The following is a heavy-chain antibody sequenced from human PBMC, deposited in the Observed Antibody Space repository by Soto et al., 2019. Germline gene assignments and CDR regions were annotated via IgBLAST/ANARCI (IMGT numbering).Heavy chain of an antibody. CDR3: AKEGGRGSALYYYYGMDV. J-gene: IGHJ6*02. V-gene: IGHV3-23*01. Sequence: PGGSLRLSCAASGFTFSSYAMSWVRQAPGKGLEWVSAISGSGGSTYYADSVKGRFTISRDNSKNTLYLQMNSLRAEDTAVYYCAKEGGRGSALYYYYGMDVWGQGTTVTVSS. CDR1: GFTFSSYA. CDR2: ISGSGGST. D-gene: IGHD3-16*01.